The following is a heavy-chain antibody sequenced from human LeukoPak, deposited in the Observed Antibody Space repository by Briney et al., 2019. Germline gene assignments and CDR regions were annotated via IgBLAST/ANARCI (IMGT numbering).Heavy chain of an antibody. CDR3: AKEATWGNWYFDL. CDR2: IGDTGRAK. V-gene: IGHV3-30*18. J-gene: IGHJ2*01. D-gene: IGHD7-27*01. Sequence: GRSLRLSCAASGFTFSSHGMHWVRQAPGKGLEWVAVIGDTGRAKHCADSVRGRFTTSRDNSGNTLYLEMNSLRDEDTALYYCAKEATWGNWYFDLWGRGTLVTVSS. CDR1: GFTFSSHG.